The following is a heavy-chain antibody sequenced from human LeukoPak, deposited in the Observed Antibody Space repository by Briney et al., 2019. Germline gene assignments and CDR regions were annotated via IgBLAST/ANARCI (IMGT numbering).Heavy chain of an antibody. V-gene: IGHV4-38-2*02. CDR3: ARYKALGVVVIANDAFDI. J-gene: IGHJ3*02. CDR2: IYHSGST. D-gene: IGHD3-22*01. Sequence: SETLSLTCTVSGYSISSGYYWGWIRQPPGKGLEWIGSIYHSGSTYYNPSLKSRVTISVDTSKNQFSLTLSSVTAADTAVYYCARYKALGVVVIANDAFDIWGQGTMVTVSS. CDR1: GYSISSGYY.